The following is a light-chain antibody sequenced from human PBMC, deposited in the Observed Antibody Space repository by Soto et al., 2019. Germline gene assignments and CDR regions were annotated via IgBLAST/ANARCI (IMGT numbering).Light chain of an antibody. V-gene: IGLV2-14*01. Sequence: QSALTQPASVSASPEQSITISCTGTSSDVGGYKYVSWYQQHPGKAPKLMIYEVSNRPSGVSNRFSGSKSGNTASLTISGLQAEDEADYYCSSYTSSSTRVFGTGTKLTVL. CDR2: EVS. CDR3: SSYTSSSTRV. CDR1: SSDVGGYKY. J-gene: IGLJ1*01.